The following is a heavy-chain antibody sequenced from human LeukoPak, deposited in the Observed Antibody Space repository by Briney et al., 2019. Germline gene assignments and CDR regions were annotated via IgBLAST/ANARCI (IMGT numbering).Heavy chain of an antibody. CDR1: GYTFTSYD. J-gene: IGHJ6*03. CDR3: ARHPYYYGSGKYYMDV. CDR2: MNPNSGNT. D-gene: IGHD3-10*01. Sequence: PGASVKVSCKASGYTFTSYDINWVRQAPGQGLEWMGWMNPNSGNTGYAQKFQGRVTMTRNTSISTAYMELSSLRSEDTAVYYCARHPYYYGSGKYYMDVWGKGTTVTVSS. V-gene: IGHV1-8*01.